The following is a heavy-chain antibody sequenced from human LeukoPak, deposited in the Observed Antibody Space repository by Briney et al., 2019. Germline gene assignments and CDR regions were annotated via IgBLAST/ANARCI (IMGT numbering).Heavy chain of an antibody. V-gene: IGHV1-69*13. J-gene: IGHJ4*02. CDR1: GGTFSNHA. D-gene: IGHD6-13*01. CDR2: IIPISGTA. CDR3: ARWAGDSSAWYPALFDY. Sequence: GASVNDSFKASGGTFSNHAISWVRQAPGQGLEWMGVIIPISGTANYAQKFQGRVTITADASTSTVYMELSSLTSDDTAVYYCARWAGDSSAWYPALFDYWGQGTLVTVSS.